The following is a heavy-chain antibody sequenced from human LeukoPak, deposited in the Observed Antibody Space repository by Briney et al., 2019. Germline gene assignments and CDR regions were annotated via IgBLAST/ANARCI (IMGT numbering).Heavy chain of an antibody. V-gene: IGHV1-18*01. Sequence: GASVKVSCKASGYTFTSYGISWVRQAPGQGLKWMGWMSVYNGNTNYAQKVQGRVTMTADTSTNTAYMDLRSLKLEDTAVYYCARDLHGGGVGAAWGQGTLVSVSS. CDR2: MSVYNGNT. CDR3: ARDLHGGGVGAA. D-gene: IGHD1-26*01. CDR1: GYTFTSYG. J-gene: IGHJ4*02.